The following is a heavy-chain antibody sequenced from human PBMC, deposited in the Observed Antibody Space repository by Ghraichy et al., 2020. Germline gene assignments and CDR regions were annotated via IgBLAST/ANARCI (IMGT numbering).Heavy chain of an antibody. V-gene: IGHV1-2*02. CDR1: GYSFTDYH. CDR2: VNPKSGNT. CDR3: ARVTGDPYYYGMDV. J-gene: IGHJ6*02. D-gene: IGHD5-18*01. Sequence: ASVKVSCKASGYSFTDYHIHWVRQAPGQGLEWVGWVNPKSGNTNYAQELRGRVTVTRDTSISTVYMELSRLASDDTAVYYCARVTGDPYYYGMDVWGQGTTVTVSS.